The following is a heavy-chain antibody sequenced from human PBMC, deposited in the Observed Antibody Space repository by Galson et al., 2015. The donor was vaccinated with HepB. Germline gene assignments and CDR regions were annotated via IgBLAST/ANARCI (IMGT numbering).Heavy chain of an antibody. Sequence: SETLSLTCTVSGGSISSSSYYWGWIRQPPGKGLEWIGSIYYSGSTYYNPSLKSRVTISVDTSKNQFSLKLSSVTAADTAVYYCARQNPKENRIAAAGRFDYWGQGTLVTVSS. CDR2: IYYSGST. CDR3: ARQNPKENRIAAAGRFDY. J-gene: IGHJ4*02. V-gene: IGHV4-39*01. CDR1: GGSISSSSYY. D-gene: IGHD6-13*01.